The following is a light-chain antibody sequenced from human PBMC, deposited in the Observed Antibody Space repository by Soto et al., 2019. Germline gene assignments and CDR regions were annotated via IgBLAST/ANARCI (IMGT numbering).Light chain of an antibody. CDR1: SSDVGDYHY. Sequence: QSVLTQPRSVSGSPGQSGTISCTGTSSDVGDYHYVSWYQHHPGKAPKLMIYDVTKRPSGVPNRFSGSKSGNTASLTISGLQAEDEADYYCCSYAGSYTWVFGGGTKLTVL. V-gene: IGLV2-11*01. CDR3: CSYAGSYTWV. J-gene: IGLJ3*02. CDR2: DVT.